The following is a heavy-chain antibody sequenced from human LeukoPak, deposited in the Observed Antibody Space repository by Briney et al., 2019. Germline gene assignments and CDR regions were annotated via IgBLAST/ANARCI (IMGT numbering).Heavy chain of an antibody. D-gene: IGHD3-22*01. CDR2: MNPNSGNT. V-gene: IGHV1-8*01. Sequence: WASVKVSCKSSGYTFTSYDINWVRQATGQGLEWMGWMNPNSGNTGYAQMFQGRVTMTRNTSISTAYMELSSLRSEDTAVYYCARSPLYYYDSSGYVDYWGQGTLVTVSS. CDR3: ARSPLYYYDSSGYVDY. J-gene: IGHJ4*02. CDR1: GYTFTSYD.